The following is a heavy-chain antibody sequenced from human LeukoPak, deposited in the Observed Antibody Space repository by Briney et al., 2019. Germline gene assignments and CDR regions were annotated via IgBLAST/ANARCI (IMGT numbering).Heavy chain of an antibody. CDR2: ISGSGGST. D-gene: IGHD2-2*02. J-gene: IGHJ6*02. Sequence: PGGSLRLSCAASGFTFSSYAMSWVRQAPGKGLEWVSAISGSGGSTYYADSVKGRFTISRDNSKNTLYLQMNSLRAEDTAVYYCAKDVGHLGYCSSTSCYMYSSGWYKLVYYGMDVWGQGTTVTVSS. CDR3: AKDVGHLGYCSSTSCYMYSSGWYKLVYYGMDV. CDR1: GFTFSSYA. V-gene: IGHV3-23*01.